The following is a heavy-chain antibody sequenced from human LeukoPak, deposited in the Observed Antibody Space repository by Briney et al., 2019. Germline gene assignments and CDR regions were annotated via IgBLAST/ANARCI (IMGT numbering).Heavy chain of an antibody. Sequence: SETLSLTCTVSGGSISSHYWSWIRQPPGKGLEWIGYIYYSGNTNYNPSLKSRVTISVDTSKNQFSLKLSSVTAADTALYYCAKDIGPRYCSGGSCYWDNDAFDIWGQGTMVTVS. CDR3: AKDIGPRYCSGGSCYWDNDAFDI. D-gene: IGHD2-15*01. J-gene: IGHJ3*02. CDR1: GGSISSHY. V-gene: IGHV4-59*11. CDR2: IYYSGNT.